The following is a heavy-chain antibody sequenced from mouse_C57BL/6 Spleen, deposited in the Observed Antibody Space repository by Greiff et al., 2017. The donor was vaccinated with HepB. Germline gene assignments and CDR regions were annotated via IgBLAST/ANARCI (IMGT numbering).Heavy chain of an antibody. V-gene: IGHV6-3*01. CDR1: GFTFSNYW. J-gene: IGHJ2*01. CDR2: IRLKSDNYAT. Sequence: EVHLVESGGGLVQPGGSMKLSCVASGFTFSNYWMNWVRQSPEKGLEWVAQIRLKSDNYATHYAESVKGRFTISRDDSKSSVYLQMNNLRAEDTGIYYCTEGLYSNYYDYWGQGTTLTVSS. D-gene: IGHD2-5*01. CDR3: TEGLYSNYYDY.